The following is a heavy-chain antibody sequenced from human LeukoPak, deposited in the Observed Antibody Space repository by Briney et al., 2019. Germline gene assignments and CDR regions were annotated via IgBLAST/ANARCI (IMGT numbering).Heavy chain of an antibody. Sequence: ASVKVSCKASGYTFTSYGISWVRQAPGQGLEWMGWISAYNGNTNYAQKLQGRVTMTTDTSTSTAYMELRSLRSDDTAVYYCARDLEIFFASGSYAAFDIWGQGTRVTVSS. D-gene: IGHD1-26*01. J-gene: IGHJ3*02. V-gene: IGHV1-18*01. CDR1: GYTFTSYG. CDR2: ISAYNGNT. CDR3: ARDLEIFFASGSYAAFDI.